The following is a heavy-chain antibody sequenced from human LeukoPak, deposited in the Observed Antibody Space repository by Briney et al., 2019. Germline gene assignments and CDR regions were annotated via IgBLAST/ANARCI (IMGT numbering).Heavy chain of an antibody. CDR1: GGSFSGYY. D-gene: IGHD2-2*01. CDR2: INHSGST. J-gene: IGHJ6*03. CDR3: ASLVPAARGMDV. Sequence: SETLSLTCAVYGGSFSGYYWSWIRQPPGKGLEWIGEINHSGSTNYNPSLKSRVTISVDTSKNQFSLKLSSVTAADTAVYCCASLVPAARGMDVWGKGTTVTVSS. V-gene: IGHV4-34*01.